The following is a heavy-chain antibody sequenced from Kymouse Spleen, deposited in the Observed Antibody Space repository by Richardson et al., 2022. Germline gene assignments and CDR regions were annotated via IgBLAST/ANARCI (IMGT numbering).Heavy chain of an antibody. CDR3: AVYSGSYDYYYYYGMDV. V-gene: IGHV1-18*01. J-gene: IGHJ6*02. D-gene: IGHD1-26*01. CDR1: GYTFTSYG. Sequence: QVQLVQSGAEVKKPGASVKVSCKASGYTFTSYGISWVRQAPGQGLEWMGWISAYNGNTNYAQKLQGRVTMTTDTSTSTAYMELRSLRSDDTAVYYCAVYSGSYDYYYYYGMDVWGQGTTVTVSS. CDR2: ISAYNGNT.